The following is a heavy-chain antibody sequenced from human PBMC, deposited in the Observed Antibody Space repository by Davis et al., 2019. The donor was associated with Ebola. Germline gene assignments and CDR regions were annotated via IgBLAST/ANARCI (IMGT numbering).Heavy chain of an antibody. CDR3: ARDDFWSGYLRFDP. J-gene: IGHJ5*02. Sequence: ASVKVSCKASGYTFTSYDINWVRQATGQGLEWMGWISAYNGNTNYAQKLQGRVTMTTDTSTSTAYMELRSLRSDDTAVYYCARDDFWSGYLRFDPWGQGTLVTVSS. CDR2: ISAYNGNT. V-gene: IGHV1-18*01. CDR1: GYTFTSYD. D-gene: IGHD3-3*01.